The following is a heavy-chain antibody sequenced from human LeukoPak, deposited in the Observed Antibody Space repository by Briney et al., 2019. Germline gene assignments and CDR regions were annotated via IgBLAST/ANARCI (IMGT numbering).Heavy chain of an antibody. V-gene: IGHV3-23*01. J-gene: IGHJ4*02. CDR1: GFTFSSYA. CDR3: AKDKIEPWIQLWKPFDY. Sequence: GGSLRLSCAVSGFTFSSYAMNWVRQAPGKGLEWASGLSGSGRGGSTYYADSVKGRFTISRDNSKNTLYLQMNSLRAEDTAVYYCAKDKIEPWIQLWKPFDYWGQGTLVTVSS. CDR2: LSGSGRGGST. D-gene: IGHD5-18*01.